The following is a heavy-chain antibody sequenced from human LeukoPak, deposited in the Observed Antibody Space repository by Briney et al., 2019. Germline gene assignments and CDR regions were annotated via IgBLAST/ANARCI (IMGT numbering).Heavy chain of an antibody. CDR2: IYYSGST. V-gene: IGHV4-39*02. CDR1: GDSISSSNSY. CDR3: AREYSGSYGTDY. J-gene: IGHJ4*02. Sequence: MSSETLSLTCTVSGDSISSSNSYWGWIRQPPGKGLEWIGSIYYSGSTYYNPSLKSRVTISVDTSKNQFSLKLSSVTAADTAVYYCAREYSGSYGTDYWGQGTLVTVSS. D-gene: IGHD1-26*01.